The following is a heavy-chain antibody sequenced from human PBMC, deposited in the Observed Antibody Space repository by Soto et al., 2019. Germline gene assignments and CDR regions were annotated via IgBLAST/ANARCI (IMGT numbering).Heavy chain of an antibody. J-gene: IGHJ3*02. CDR1: GFTFSSYA. CDR2: ISYDGSNK. D-gene: IGHD3-3*01. V-gene: IGHV3-30-3*01. Sequence: PGWSLRLSCAASGFTFSSYAMHLVRQAPGKGLEWVAFISYDGSNKYYADSVKGRFNISRDNSKNTLYLQMKSLRAEDTAVYYCAGEPPILRGVVITYAFDIWGEGTMVTVS. CDR3: AGEPPILRGVVITYAFDI.